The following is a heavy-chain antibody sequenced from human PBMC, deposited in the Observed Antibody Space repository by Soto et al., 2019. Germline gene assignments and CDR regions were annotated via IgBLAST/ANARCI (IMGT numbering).Heavy chain of an antibody. CDR2: IYPGDSDT. V-gene: IGHV5-51*01. CDR3: ARRRSSTAFDI. Sequence: GESLKISCKGSRYSFTSYWIGWVRQKPGKGLEWMGMIYPGDSDTRDSPSFQGQVTISADKSTSSAYLQWSNLKASDTAMYYCARRRSSTAFDIWGQGTMVTVSS. CDR1: RYSFTSYW. J-gene: IGHJ3*02. D-gene: IGHD2-2*01.